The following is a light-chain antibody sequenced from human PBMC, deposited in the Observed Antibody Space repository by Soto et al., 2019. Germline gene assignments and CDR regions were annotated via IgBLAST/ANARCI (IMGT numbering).Light chain of an antibody. Sequence: QSVLTQPASVSGSPELSITISCIGTSSDIGPYNYVSWYQQHPDKAPKLILYEVTNRPSGASDRFSGSKSGNAAFLTISGLQAEDEADYYCSSYSSSATPYVFGTGTKVTV. V-gene: IGLV2-14*01. CDR1: SSDIGPYNY. CDR3: SSYSSSATPYV. J-gene: IGLJ1*01. CDR2: EVT.